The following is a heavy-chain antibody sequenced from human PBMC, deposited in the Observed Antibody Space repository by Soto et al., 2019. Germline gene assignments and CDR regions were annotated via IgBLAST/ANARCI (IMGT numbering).Heavy chain of an antibody. CDR2: ITWNSGKI. J-gene: IGHJ4*01. Sequence: PGGSLRLSCTASGFTFDDYAVHWVRQGPGRGLEWVSGITWNSGKIAYADSVKGRFTIARDDDNNSLYLQMNSLRPEDTALYYCVKDSYADFHRVLSTAEYFFDYWGHGTLVTVSS. D-gene: IGHD2-15*01. CDR1: GFTFDDYA. V-gene: IGHV3-9*01. CDR3: VKDSYADFHRVLSTAEYFFDY.